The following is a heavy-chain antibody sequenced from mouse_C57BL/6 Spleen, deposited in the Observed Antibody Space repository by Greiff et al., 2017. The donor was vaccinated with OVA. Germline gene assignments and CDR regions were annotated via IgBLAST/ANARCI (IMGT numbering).Heavy chain of an antibody. J-gene: IGHJ2*01. CDR2: IYPRSGNT. Sequence: VQLQQPGAELARPGASVKLSCKASGYTFTSYGISWVKQRTGQGLEWIGEIYPRSGNTYYNEKFKGKATLTADKSSSTAYMELRSLTSEDSAVYFCARWLYGSSYDYFDYWGQGTTLTVSS. V-gene: IGHV1-81*01. CDR3: ARWLYGSSYDYFDY. D-gene: IGHD1-1*01. CDR1: GYTFTSYG.